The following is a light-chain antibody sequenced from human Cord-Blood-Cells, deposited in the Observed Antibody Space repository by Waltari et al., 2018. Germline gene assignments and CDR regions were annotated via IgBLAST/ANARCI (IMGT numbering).Light chain of an antibody. CDR1: QSISSW. Sequence: DIQMTQSPSTLSASVGDRVTITCRASQSISSWLAWYQQKPGKAPKLLIYDASSLESGVPSRFCGSGCGTKDTLTTSSLQPDDFSTYYCQQYNSNSLTFGGGTKVEIK. J-gene: IGKJ4*01. CDR2: DAS. CDR3: QQYNSNSLT. V-gene: IGKV1-5*01.